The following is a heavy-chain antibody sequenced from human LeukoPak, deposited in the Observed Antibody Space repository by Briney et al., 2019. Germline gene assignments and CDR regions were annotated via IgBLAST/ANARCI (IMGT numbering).Heavy chain of an antibody. D-gene: IGHD3-16*02. CDR2: INPNSGGT. Sequence: ASVKVSCKPSGYTFTGYYMHWVRQAPGQGLQWMGWINPNSGGTNYAQKFQGRVTMTRNTSISTAYMELSRLRSDDTAVYYCARGSPPLLSYRYGEYDYWGQGTLVTVSS. J-gene: IGHJ4*02. V-gene: IGHV1-2*02. CDR3: ARGSPPLLSYRYGEYDY. CDR1: GYTFTGYY.